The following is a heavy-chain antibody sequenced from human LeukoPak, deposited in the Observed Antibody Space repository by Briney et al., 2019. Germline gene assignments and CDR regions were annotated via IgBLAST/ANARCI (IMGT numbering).Heavy chain of an antibody. D-gene: IGHD2/OR15-2a*01. V-gene: IGHV4-59*05. CDR3: ARRGTTLSAFDY. CDR1: GGSISSYY. J-gene: IGHJ4*02. CDR2: IYYSGST. Sequence: SETLSLTCTVSGGSISSYYWSWIRQPAGKGLEWIGSIYYSGSTYYNPSLKSRVTISVGTSKNQFSLKLSSVTAADTAVYYCARRGTTLSAFDYWGQGTLVTVSS.